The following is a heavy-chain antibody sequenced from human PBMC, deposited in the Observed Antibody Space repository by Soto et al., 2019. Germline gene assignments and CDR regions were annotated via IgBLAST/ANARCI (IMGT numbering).Heavy chain of an antibody. Sequence: QVQLVQSGAEVKKPGSSVKVSCKGSGGFNSYSISWVRQAPGQGPEWMGGIIPIFATPTYAQKFQGRVTITADKSTSTAYMELSRLTSEDTAVYYCAGGGPVIIPAATNWFDPWGQGTLVSVSS. V-gene: IGHV1-69*06. CDR1: GGFNSYS. D-gene: IGHD2-2*01. CDR2: IIPIFATP. J-gene: IGHJ5*02. CDR3: AGGGPVIIPAATNWFDP.